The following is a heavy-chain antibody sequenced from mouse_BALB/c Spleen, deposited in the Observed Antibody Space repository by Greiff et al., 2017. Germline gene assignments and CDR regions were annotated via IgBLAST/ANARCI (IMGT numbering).Heavy chain of an antibody. Sequence: EVMLVESGGGLVKPGGSLKLSCAASGFTFSSYAMSWVRQTPEKRLEWVASISSGGSTYYPDSVKGRFTISRDNARNILYLQMSSLRSEDTAMYYCARGASTMIRSAMDYWGQGTSGTVSS. V-gene: IGHV5-6-5*01. CDR1: GFTFSSYA. CDR3: ARGASTMIRSAMDY. D-gene: IGHD2-4*01. J-gene: IGHJ4*01. CDR2: ISSGGST.